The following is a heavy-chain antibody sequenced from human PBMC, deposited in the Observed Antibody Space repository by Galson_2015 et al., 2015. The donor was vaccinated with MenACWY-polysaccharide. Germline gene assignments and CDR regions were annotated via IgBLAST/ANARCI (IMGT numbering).Heavy chain of an antibody. Sequence: SLRLSCAASGFTFSSYWMHWVRQVPGKGLVWVSRISSDGSSTSYADSVKGRFTISRDNAKNTLHLQMNSLRVEDTAVYCCARVQWGYSNDWHHPYYFDYWGQGTLVTVSS. CDR2: ISSDGSST. CDR1: GFTFSSYW. J-gene: IGHJ4*02. CDR3: ARVQWGYSNDWHHPYYFDY. V-gene: IGHV3-74*01. D-gene: IGHD6-13*01.